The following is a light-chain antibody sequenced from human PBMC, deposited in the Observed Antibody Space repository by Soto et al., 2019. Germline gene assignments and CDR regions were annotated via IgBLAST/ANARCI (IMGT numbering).Light chain of an antibody. J-gene: IGKJ2*02. CDR1: QSVSSSY. CDR3: QLGT. CDR2: GAS. Sequence: EIVLTQSPGTLSLSPGERATLSCRASQSVSSSYLAWYQQKPGQAPRLLIYGASSRATGIPDRFSGSGSGTDFTLTISRLEPEDFAVYYCQLGTFGQGTNLEIK. V-gene: IGKV3-20*01.